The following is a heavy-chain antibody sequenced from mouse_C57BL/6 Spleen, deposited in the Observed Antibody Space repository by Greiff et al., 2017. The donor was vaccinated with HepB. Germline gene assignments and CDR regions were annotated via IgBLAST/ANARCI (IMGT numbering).Heavy chain of an antibody. CDR2: ISGGGGNT. CDR3: ARPRLGYFDY. CDR1: GFTFSSYT. D-gene: IGHD2-10*02. J-gene: IGHJ2*01. V-gene: IGHV5-9*01. Sequence: EVKVVESGGGLVKPGGSLKLSCAASGFTFSSYTMSWVRQTPEKRLEWVATISGGGGNTYYPDSVKGRFTISRDNAKNTLYLQMSSLRSEDTALYYCARPRLGYFDYWGQGTTLTVSS.